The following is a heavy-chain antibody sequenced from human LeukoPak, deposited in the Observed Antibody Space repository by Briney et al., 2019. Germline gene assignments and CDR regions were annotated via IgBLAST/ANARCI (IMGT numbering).Heavy chain of an antibody. CDR3: ARDSGSYNYFDT. CDR1: GFTFSSYS. Sequence: PGGSLRLSCAASGFTFSSYSMNWVRQAPGKGLEWVSSITGTSGVIYYADSVKGRFTVSRDSAENSLYLQMNFLRPEDAAMYYCARDSGSYNYFDTWGQGTLVTVSS. V-gene: IGHV3-48*01. J-gene: IGHJ5*02. D-gene: IGHD3-10*01. CDR2: ITGTSGVI.